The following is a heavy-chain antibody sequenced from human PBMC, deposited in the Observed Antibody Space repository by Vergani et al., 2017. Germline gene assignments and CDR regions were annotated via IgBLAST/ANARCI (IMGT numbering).Heavy chain of an antibody. CDR3: ARDSLTVTFDY. V-gene: IGHV4-34*01. Sequence: QVQLQQWGAGLLKPSETLSLTCAVYGGSFSGYYWSWIRQPPGKGLEWIGEINHSGSTNYNPSLKSRVTISVDTSKNQFSLKLSSVTAEDTAVYYCARDSLTVTFDYWGQGTLVTVSS. CDR1: GGSFSGYY. D-gene: IGHD4-17*01. J-gene: IGHJ4*02. CDR2: INHSGST.